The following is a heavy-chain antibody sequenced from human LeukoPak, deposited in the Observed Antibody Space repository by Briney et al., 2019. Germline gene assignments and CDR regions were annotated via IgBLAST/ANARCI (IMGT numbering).Heavy chain of an antibody. CDR1: GDSVSINSTA. CDR3: ARESLDYYGMDV. J-gene: IGHJ6*02. V-gene: IGHV6-1*01. CDR2: TYYRSKWNN. Sequence: SQTLSLRCAISGDSVSINSTAWNWIRQSPSRGLEWLGRTYYRSKWNNDYAVSVESRITINPDTSKNQFSLQLNSVTPEDTAVYYCARESLDYYGMDVWGQGTTVTVSS.